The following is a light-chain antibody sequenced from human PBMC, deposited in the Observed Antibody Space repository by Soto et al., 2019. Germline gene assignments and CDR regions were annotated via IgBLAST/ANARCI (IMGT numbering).Light chain of an antibody. J-gene: IGKJ5*01. CDR1: QSVSSNY. CDR2: DAS. Sequence: EIVLTQSPGTLSLSPGERATLTCRASQSVSSNYLAWFQQRPGQAPRLLIYDASTRAPGIPARFSGRGSGADFTLTISSLEPEDFAVYYCQQRSASITFGQGTRLEI. V-gene: IGKV3D-20*02. CDR3: QQRSASIT.